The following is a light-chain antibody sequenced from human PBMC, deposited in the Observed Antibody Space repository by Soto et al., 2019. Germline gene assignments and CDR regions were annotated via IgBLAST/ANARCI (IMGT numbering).Light chain of an antibody. CDR1: QSIGGW. CDR2: DVS. V-gene: IGKV1-5*01. Sequence: DVPLTQSPSTLSAYVGDRVTITCRASQSIGGWLAWYQQRPGKAPRSLIYDVSSLESGVPSRFSGSGSGTEFTLTISSLQPDDFATYYCQQYNSHSSFTFGQGTKLEIK. J-gene: IGKJ2*01. CDR3: QQYNSHSSFT.